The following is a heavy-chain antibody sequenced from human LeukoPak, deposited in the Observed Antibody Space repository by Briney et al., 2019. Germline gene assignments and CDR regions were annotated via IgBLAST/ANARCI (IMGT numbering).Heavy chain of an antibody. CDR3: ARNYDFWSGYSQGYYYYYYGMDV. Sequence: GASVKVSCKASGYTFTGYYMHWVRQAPGQGLEWMGWINPNSGNTGYAQKFQGRVTMTRNTSISTAYMELSSLRSEDTAVYYCARNYDFWSGYSQGYYYYYYGMDVWGQGTTVTVSS. V-gene: IGHV1-8*02. D-gene: IGHD3-3*01. CDR2: INPNSGNT. CDR1: GYTFTGYY. J-gene: IGHJ6*02.